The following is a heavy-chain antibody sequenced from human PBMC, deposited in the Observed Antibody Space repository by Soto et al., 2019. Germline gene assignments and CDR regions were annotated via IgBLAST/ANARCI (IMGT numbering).Heavy chain of an antibody. CDR1: GYSFTSYW. J-gene: IGHJ6*02. CDR2: IYPGDSDT. Sequence: GASLKISCTGSGYSFTSYWIGWVRQMPGKGLEWMGIIYPGDSDTRYSPSFQGQVTISADKSISTAYLQWSSLKASDTAVYYCARDYYRFNSGYGFSMDVWGQGTTVTVSS. V-gene: IGHV5-51*01. CDR3: ARDYYRFNSGYGFSMDV. D-gene: IGHD5-12*01.